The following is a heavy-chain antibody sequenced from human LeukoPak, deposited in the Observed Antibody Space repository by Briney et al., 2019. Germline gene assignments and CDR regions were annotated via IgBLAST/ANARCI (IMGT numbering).Heavy chain of an antibody. V-gene: IGHV3-33*06. CDR2: IWYDGSNK. J-gene: IGHJ4*02. D-gene: IGHD6-19*01. CDR1: GFTFSSYG. CDR3: AKEGGGSSGDVIEYYFDY. Sequence: VRSLRLSCAASGFTFSSYGMHWVRQAPGKGLEWVAVIWYDGSNKYYADSVKGRFTISRDNSKNTLYLQMNSLRAEDTAVYYCAKEGGGSSGDVIEYYFDYWGQGTLVTVSS.